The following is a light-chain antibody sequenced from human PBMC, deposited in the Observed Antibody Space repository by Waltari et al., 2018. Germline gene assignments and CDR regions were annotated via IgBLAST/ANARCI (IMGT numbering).Light chain of an antibody. Sequence: TQLTQSPSSLAASVGDRVTISCRTSQVILGYLAWYQQKPGKAPKLLIYAAATLQSGVPSRFSGSGSGMDFNIPISSLQPEDFATYYCQQLKSYPITFGGGTKVEIK. J-gene: IGKJ4*01. V-gene: IGKV1-9*01. CDR3: QQLKSYPIT. CDR2: AAA. CDR1: QVILGY.